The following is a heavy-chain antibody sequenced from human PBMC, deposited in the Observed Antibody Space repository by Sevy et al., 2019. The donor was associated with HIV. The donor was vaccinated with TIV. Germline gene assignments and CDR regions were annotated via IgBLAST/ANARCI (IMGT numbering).Heavy chain of an antibody. Sequence: VSVKVSCKASGYTFTSYDINWVRQATGQELEWIGWMNPNSGNTGYAQKFQGRVTMTRNTSISTAYMELSSLRSEDTAVYYCARGLSEYYYDSSGSQPWGQGTLVTVSS. CDR2: MNPNSGNT. CDR3: ARGLSEYYYDSSGSQP. J-gene: IGHJ5*02. CDR1: GYTFTSYD. V-gene: IGHV1-8*01. D-gene: IGHD3-22*01.